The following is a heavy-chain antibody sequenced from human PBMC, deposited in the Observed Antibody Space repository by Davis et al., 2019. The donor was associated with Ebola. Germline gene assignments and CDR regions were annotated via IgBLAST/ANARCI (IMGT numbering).Heavy chain of an antibody. J-gene: IGHJ4*02. Sequence: MPAGSLTLSCAVSAGSISSSNWWSCVRQPPGKGLEWIGEIYHSGSTNYNPSLKSRVTISVDKSKNQFSLKLSSVTAADTAVYYCASLDTAMVQPVDYWGQGTLVTVSS. CDR1: AGSISSSNW. CDR3: ASLDTAMVQPVDY. V-gene: IGHV4-4*02. D-gene: IGHD5-18*01. CDR2: IYHSGST.